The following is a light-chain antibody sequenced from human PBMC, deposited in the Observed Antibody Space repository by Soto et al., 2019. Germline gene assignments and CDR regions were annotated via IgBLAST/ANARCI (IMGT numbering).Light chain of an antibody. Sequence: QAVVTQPPSVSGAPGQRVTISCTGTSSNIGAGYDVHWYQQLPGTAPKLLSYGDRFSGSKSGTSAYLAITGLKAEDEADYFCQSFDSSLSAHVVFGGGTKLTVL. CDR3: QSFDSSLSAHVV. CDR1: SSNIGAGYD. J-gene: IGLJ2*01. CDR2: G. V-gene: IGLV1-40*01.